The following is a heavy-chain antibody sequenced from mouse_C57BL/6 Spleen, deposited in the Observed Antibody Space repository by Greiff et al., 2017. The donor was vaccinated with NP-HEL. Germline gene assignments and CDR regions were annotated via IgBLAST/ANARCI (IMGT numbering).Heavy chain of an antibody. Sequence: EVQLVESGPELVKPGASVKIPCKASGYTFTDYNMDWVKQSHGKSLEWIGDINPNNGGTIYNQKFKGKATLTVDKSSSTAYMELRSLTSEDTAVYYCARDYGSRYWYFDVWGTGTTVTVSS. J-gene: IGHJ1*03. CDR1: GYTFTDYN. D-gene: IGHD1-1*01. CDR3: ARDYGSRYWYFDV. CDR2: INPNNGGT. V-gene: IGHV1-18*01.